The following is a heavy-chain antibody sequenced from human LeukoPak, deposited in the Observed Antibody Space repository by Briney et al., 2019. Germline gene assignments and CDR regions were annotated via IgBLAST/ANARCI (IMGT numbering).Heavy chain of an antibody. J-gene: IGHJ6*02. CDR1: GGSISSYY. Sequence: SETLSLTCTRSGGSISSYYWRWIRQPPGKGLEWIGYIYYSGSTNYNPSLKSRVTISVDTSKNQFSLKLSSVTAADTAVYYCARQSTGYCSSTSCYYYYGMDVWGQGTTVTVSS. CDR3: ARQSTGYCSSTSCYYYYGMDV. D-gene: IGHD2-2*03. V-gene: IGHV4-59*08. CDR2: IYYSGST.